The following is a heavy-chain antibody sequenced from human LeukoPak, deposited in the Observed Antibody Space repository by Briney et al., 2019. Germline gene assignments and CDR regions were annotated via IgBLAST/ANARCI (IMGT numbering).Heavy chain of an antibody. J-gene: IGHJ4*02. CDR2: IYYTGST. D-gene: IGHD2-15*01. CDR1: GGSISSYY. Sequence: PLETLCLTCTVSGGSISSYYWSWIRQPPGKGLEWIGYIYYTGSTNYNPSLKSRVTISVDTSKNQFSLKLSSVTAADTAVYYCARDNSVVAATTYFDYWGQGTLVTVSS. CDR3: ARDNSVVAATTYFDY. V-gene: IGHV4-59*01.